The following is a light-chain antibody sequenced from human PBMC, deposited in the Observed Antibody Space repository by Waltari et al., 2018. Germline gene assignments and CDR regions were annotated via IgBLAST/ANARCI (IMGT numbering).Light chain of an antibody. CDR2: NAL. CDR1: QSVSNS. V-gene: IGKV3-11*01. Sequence: EIILTQSPATLSLSPGDRATLSCRASQSVSNSLSWYQQKPGQAPRLLLYNALTRDTGIPARFSGSGSGTDFTLTIGSLEPEDFAVYFCLQRSNWPPTFGGGTTVEI. J-gene: IGKJ4*01. CDR3: LQRSNWPPT.